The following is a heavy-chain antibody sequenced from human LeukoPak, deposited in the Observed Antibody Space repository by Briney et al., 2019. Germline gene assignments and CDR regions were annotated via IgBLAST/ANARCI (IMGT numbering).Heavy chain of an antibody. Sequence: SETLSLTCTVSGGSISSGSYYWRWLRQPAGKGLEWIGRIYTSGSTNYNPSLKSRVTISVDTSKNQFSLKLSSVAAADTAVYYCARLDYDSSGYSLDYGGQGTLVTVS. CDR2: IYTSGST. CDR1: GGSISSGSYY. V-gene: IGHV4-61*02. J-gene: IGHJ4*02. D-gene: IGHD3-22*01. CDR3: ARLDYDSSGYSLDY.